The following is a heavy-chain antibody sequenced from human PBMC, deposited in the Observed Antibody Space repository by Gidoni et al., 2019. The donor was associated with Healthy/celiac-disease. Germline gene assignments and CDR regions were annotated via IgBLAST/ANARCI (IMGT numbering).Heavy chain of an antibody. CDR2: IIPIFGTA. CDR3: ARDMTRDGYNIVPYYFDY. CDR1: GGTFSSYA. J-gene: IGHJ4*02. V-gene: IGHV1-69*01. D-gene: IGHD5-12*01. Sequence: QVQLVQSGAEVKKHGSSVKVSCKASGGTFSSYAISWVRQAPGQGLEWMGGIIPIFGTANYAQKFQGRVTITADESTSTAYMELSSLRSEDTAVYYCARDMTRDGYNIVPYYFDYWGQGTLVTVSS.